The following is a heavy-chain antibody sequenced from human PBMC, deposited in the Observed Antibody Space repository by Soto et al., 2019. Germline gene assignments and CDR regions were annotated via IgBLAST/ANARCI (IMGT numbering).Heavy chain of an antibody. Sequence: QVQLVESGGGVVQPGTSLRLSCAASGFTFSSYGMHWVRQAPDKGLEWVAVISYDGTYKNYADSVKGRFTISRDNSKNTLYLQMNSLRADDTAVYYCATFYGDATDYWGQGTLVTVSS. CDR2: ISYDGTYK. D-gene: IGHD4-17*01. J-gene: IGHJ4*02. CDR1: GFTFSSYG. V-gene: IGHV3-30*03. CDR3: ATFYGDATDY.